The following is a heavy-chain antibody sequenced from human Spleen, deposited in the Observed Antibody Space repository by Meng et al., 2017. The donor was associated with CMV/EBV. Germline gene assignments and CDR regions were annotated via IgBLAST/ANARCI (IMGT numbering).Heavy chain of an antibody. J-gene: IGHJ5*02. CDR3: ARGNRITIFGVVIVDWFDP. V-gene: IGHV4-59*12. Sequence: SQTLSLTCAASGFNFNTYSMNWVRQAPGKGLEWIGYIYYSGSTNYNPSLKSRVTISVDTSKNQFSLKLSSVTAADTAVYYCARGNRITIFGVVIVDWFDPWGQGTLVTVSS. CDR2: IYYSGST. CDR1: GFNFNTYS. D-gene: IGHD3-3*01.